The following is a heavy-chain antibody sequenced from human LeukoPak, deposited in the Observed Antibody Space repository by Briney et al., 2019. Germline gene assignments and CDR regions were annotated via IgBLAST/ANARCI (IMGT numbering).Heavy chain of an antibody. CDR2: ISTNTGNP. V-gene: IGHV7-4-1*02. J-gene: IGHJ5*02. Sequence: GASVKVSCKASGYTFTIYAINWMRQAPGPGLEWMGWISTNTGNPTYAQGSTGRFVFSLDTSVSTAYLQISSLEAEATAVYYCAREEPYCGRDCYSVVWFDPWGQGTLVTASS. CDR1: GYTFTIYA. CDR3: AREEPYCGRDCYSVVWFDP. D-gene: IGHD2-21*02.